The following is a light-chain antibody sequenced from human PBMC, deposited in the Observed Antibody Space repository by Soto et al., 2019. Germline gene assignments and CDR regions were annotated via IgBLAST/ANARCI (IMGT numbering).Light chain of an antibody. CDR2: AAS. CDR3: PQSYSTPLT. V-gene: IGKV1-39*01. J-gene: IGKJ3*01. CDR1: QSISSY. Sequence: DIQMTQSPSSLSASVGDRVTITCRESQSISSYLNWYQQKPGKAPKLLIYAASSLQSGVPSRFSGSGSGTDFTLTISSLQPEDFATYYCPQSYSTPLTFGPGTKVDIK.